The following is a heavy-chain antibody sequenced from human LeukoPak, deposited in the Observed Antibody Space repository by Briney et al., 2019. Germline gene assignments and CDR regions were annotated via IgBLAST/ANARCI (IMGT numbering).Heavy chain of an antibody. V-gene: IGHV3-30*04. Sequence: GGSLRLSCAASGFTFSSYAMHWVRQAPGKGLEWVAVISYDGSNKYYADSVKGRFTISRDNSKNTLYLQMDSLRDEDTAVYYCARGGGSGRWGSAFDMWGQGTMVTVSP. J-gene: IGHJ3*02. CDR3: ARGGGSGRWGSAFDM. CDR2: ISYDGSNK. CDR1: GFTFSSYA. D-gene: IGHD3-16*01.